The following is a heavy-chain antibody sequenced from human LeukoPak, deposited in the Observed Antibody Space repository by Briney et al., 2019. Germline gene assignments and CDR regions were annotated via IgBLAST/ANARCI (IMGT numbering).Heavy chain of an antibody. CDR1: GASVNSSDHY. CDR2: ISHSGST. Sequence: SETLSLTCTVSGASVNSSDHYWSWIRQTPGKGLEWIGYISHSGSTNYNPSLKSRVTISVDTSKNQFSLKLSSVTAADTAVYYCARVSGFWSGYPNWFDPWGQGTLVTVSS. J-gene: IGHJ5*02. D-gene: IGHD3-3*01. V-gene: IGHV4-61*08. CDR3: ARVSGFWSGYPNWFDP.